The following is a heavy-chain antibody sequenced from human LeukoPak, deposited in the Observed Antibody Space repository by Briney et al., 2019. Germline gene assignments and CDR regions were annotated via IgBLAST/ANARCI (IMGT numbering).Heavy chain of an antibody. V-gene: IGHV4-4*07. CDR1: GVSISSYY. D-gene: IGHD3-3*01. CDR2: IYTSGST. CDR3: ARNHLRFLEWSFDY. J-gene: IGHJ4*02. Sequence: SETLSLTCTVSGVSISSYYWSWIRQPPGKGLEWIGRIYTSGSTNYNPSLKSRVTMSVDTSNNQFSLQLSSVTAADTAVYYCARNHLRFLEWSFDYWGQGTLVTVSS.